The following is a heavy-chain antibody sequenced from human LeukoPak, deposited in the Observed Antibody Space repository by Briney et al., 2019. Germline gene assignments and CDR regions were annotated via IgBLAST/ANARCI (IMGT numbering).Heavy chain of an antibody. D-gene: IGHD2-15*01. V-gene: IGHV1-46*01. CDR1: GYTFSRYY. J-gene: IGHJ4*02. Sequence: ASVKVSCKASGYTFSRYYMHWVRQAPGKGLEWMGIINPSGGSTNYAQKFQGRVTMTRDTITSTIYMELSSLRSEDTAVYYCARDIYCSGGSCYPGGYFVYWGQGTQVTVSS. CDR2: INPSGGST. CDR3: ARDIYCSGGSCYPGGYFVY.